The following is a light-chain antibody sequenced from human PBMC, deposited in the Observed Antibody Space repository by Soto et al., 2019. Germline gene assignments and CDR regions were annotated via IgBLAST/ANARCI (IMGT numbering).Light chain of an antibody. V-gene: IGKV1-5*01. CDR2: DAS. Sequence: DIQMTKSPSTLSASVGDRVTITCRASQSIRSWLAWYQQKPGKAPKLLIYDASSLQSGVPSRFSGRGSGTEFTLTISSLQPDDFATYYCQQYDSYSWTFGQGTKVDIK. CDR3: QQYDSYSWT. J-gene: IGKJ1*01. CDR1: QSIRSW.